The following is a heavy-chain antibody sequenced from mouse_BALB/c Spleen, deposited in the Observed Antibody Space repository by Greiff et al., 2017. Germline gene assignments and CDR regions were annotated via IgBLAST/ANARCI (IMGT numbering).Heavy chain of an antibody. J-gene: IGHJ3*01. CDR2: INPSSGYT. CDR3: ARSDYYGSSSFAY. Sequence: VQLQQSAAELARPGASVKMSCKASGYTFTSYTMHWVKQRPGQGLEWIGYINPSSGYTEYNQKFKDKTTLTADKSSSTAYMQLSSLTSEDSAVYYCARSDYYGSSSFAYWGQGTLVTVSA. D-gene: IGHD1-1*01. V-gene: IGHV1-4*02. CDR1: GYTFTSYT.